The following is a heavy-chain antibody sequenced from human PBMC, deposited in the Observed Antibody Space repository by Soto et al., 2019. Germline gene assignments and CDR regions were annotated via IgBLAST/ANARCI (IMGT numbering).Heavy chain of an antibody. Sequence: QVQLVESGGGVVQPGRSLRLSCAASGFTFSSYGMHWVRQAPGKGLEWVAVISYDGSNKYYADSVKGRFATSRDNSKNTLYLEMNSLIAEDTAVYYCAEDGRGGYGDYVDYWGQGTLVTVSS. CDR3: AEDGRGGYGDYVDY. V-gene: IGHV3-30*18. CDR1: GFTFSSYG. J-gene: IGHJ4*02. D-gene: IGHD4-17*01. CDR2: ISYDGSNK.